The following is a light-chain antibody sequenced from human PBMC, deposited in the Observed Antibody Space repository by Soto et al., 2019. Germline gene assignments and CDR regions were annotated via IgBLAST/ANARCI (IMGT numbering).Light chain of an antibody. J-gene: IGKJ1*01. CDR1: ESISRW. V-gene: IGKV1-5*01. CDR2: DAS. Sequence: DIQMAQSPSALSASVGDRVTVTCRASESISRWLAWYQQKPGKAPKLLIYDASSLESGVPSRFSGSGSGTEFTLTISRLEPEDFAVYYCQESPRTFGQGTKVDIK. CDR3: QESPRT.